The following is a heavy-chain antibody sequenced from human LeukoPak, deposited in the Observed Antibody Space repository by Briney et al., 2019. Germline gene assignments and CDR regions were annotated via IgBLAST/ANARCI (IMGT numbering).Heavy chain of an antibody. Sequence: GGSPRLSCAASGFTFSSYWMHWVRQALGKGLVWVSRINSDGSSTVYADSVKGRFTISRDNAKNTLYLQMNSMRAEDTAVYYCASGDSSGYYYTSGFGHWGQGTLVTVSS. CDR2: INSDGSST. CDR3: ASGDSSGYYYTSGFGH. V-gene: IGHV3-74*01. J-gene: IGHJ5*02. CDR1: GFTFSSYW. D-gene: IGHD3-22*01.